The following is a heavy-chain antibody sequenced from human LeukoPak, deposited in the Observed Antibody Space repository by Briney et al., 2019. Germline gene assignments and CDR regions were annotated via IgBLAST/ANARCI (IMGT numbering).Heavy chain of an antibody. D-gene: IGHD1-14*01. CDR2: IYNSGST. CDR3: ARDRSSYFDY. V-gene: IGHV4-39*01. J-gene: IGHJ4*02. Sequence: SETLSLTCTVSGGSISSNNYYWGWIRQPPGKGLEWIGSIYNSGSTYYNPSLKSRVTISVDTSKNQFALKLSSVTAADTAVCYCARDRSSYFDYWGQGTLVTVSS. CDR1: GGSISSNNYY.